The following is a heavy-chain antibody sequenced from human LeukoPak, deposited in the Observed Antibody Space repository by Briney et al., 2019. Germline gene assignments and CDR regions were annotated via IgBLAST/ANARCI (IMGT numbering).Heavy chain of an antibody. J-gene: IGHJ6*02. V-gene: IGHV3-21*01. CDR3: ARCDVVITAFYYFYGMDY. CDR2: ISSSSSYI. Sequence: GGSLRLSCAASGFTFSSYSMNWVRQAPGKGLEWVSSISSSSSYIYYADSVKGRFTISRDNAKNSLYLQMNSLRAEDTAVYYCARCDVVITAFYYFYGMDYWGQGTMVTVSS. CDR1: GFTFSSYS. D-gene: IGHD2-21*02.